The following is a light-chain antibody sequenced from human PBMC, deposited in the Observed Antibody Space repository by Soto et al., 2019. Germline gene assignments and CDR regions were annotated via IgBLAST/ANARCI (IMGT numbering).Light chain of an antibody. CDR2: ATS. CDR1: ESVSRNY. CDR3: QYCGTSRT. V-gene: IGKV3-20*01. Sequence: EIVLTQSPGTLSLCPGERATLSFRASESVSRNYIAWYQQKPGQAPRLLIFATSNTATGIPDRFGGSGSETEFTLTISGLEPEDSAVYYCQYCGTSRTFGQGTKV. J-gene: IGKJ1*01.